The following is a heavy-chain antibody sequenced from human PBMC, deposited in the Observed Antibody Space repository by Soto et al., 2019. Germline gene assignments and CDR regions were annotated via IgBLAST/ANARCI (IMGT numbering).Heavy chain of an antibody. CDR2: VNHSGST. D-gene: IGHD3-3*01. J-gene: IGHJ4*02. V-gene: IGHV4-34*01. CDR1: GGSFSGYY. CDR3: ARGGLVRFWPY. Sequence: ETLSLTCAVYGGSFSGYYWSWIRQPPGKGLEWIGEVNHSGSTNYNPSLKSRVTISVDTSKNQFSLKLSSVTAADTAVYYCARGGLVRFWPYWGQGTLVTVSS.